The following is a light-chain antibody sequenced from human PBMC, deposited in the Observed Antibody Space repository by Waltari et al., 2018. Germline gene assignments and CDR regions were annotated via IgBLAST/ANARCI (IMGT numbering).Light chain of an antibody. CDR2: GAS. V-gene: IGKV3-15*01. CDR3: QQYNDWIN. Sequence: ILMTQSPVTLSVSPGERVTLSCRASRAVRSDLAWYQQKPGRSPRLLIYGASTRATGVPARFSDSGSGTDFSLTITSLQSEDLAVYYCQQYNDWINFGQGTRLEI. CDR1: RAVRSD. J-gene: IGKJ5*01.